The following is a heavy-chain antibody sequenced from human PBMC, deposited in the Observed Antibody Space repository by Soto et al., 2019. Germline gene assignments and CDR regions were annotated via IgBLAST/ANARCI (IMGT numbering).Heavy chain of an antibody. Sequence: PGGSLRLSCAASGFTFSSYAMSWVRQAPGKGLEWVSAISGSGGSTYYADSVKGRFTISRDNSKNTLYLQMNSLRAEDTAVYYCAKLVRAVAGRNYYYYYGMDVWGQGTTVTVSS. CDR2: ISGSGGST. V-gene: IGHV3-23*01. D-gene: IGHD6-19*01. CDR1: GFTFSSYA. CDR3: AKLVRAVAGRNYYYYYGMDV. J-gene: IGHJ6*02.